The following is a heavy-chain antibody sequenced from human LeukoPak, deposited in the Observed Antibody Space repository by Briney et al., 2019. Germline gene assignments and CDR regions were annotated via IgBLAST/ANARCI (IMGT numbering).Heavy chain of an antibody. CDR3: AKGRSMIVATTVAY. CDR2: ISGSGGST. Sequence: GSLRLSCAASGFTFSSYSMNWVRQAPGKGLEWVSAISGSGGSTYYADSVKGRFSISRDNSKSTLYLQMNSLGAEDTAVYYCAKGRSMIVATTVAYWGQGTLVTVSS. CDR1: GFTFSSYS. V-gene: IGHV3-23*01. D-gene: IGHD3-22*01. J-gene: IGHJ4*02.